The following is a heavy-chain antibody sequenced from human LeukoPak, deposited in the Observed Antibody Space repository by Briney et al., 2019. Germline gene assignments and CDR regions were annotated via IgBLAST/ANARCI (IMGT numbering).Heavy chain of an antibody. Sequence: ASVKVSCKASGYTFTGYYMHWVRQAPGQGLEWMGWINPNSGATNYAQKFQGRVTMTRDTSISTAYMELSRLRSDDTAVYYCARVGYYYYGMDVWGQGTTVTVSS. V-gene: IGHV1-2*02. CDR3: ARVGYYYYGMDV. J-gene: IGHJ6*02. CDR1: GYTFTGYY. CDR2: INPNSGAT.